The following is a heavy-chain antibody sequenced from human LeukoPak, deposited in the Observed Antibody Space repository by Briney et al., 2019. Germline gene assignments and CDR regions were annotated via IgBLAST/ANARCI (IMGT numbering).Heavy chain of an antibody. CDR1: DGSISSSSYY. V-gene: IGHV4-39*07. J-gene: IGHJ6*03. D-gene: IGHD3-10*01. Sequence: SETLSLTCTVSDGSISSSSYYWSWIRQPPGKGLEWIGEINHSGSTNYNPSLKSRVTISVDTSKNQFSLKLSSVTAADTAVYYCARRKRFGELFNYYYYYYMDVWGKGTTVTISS. CDR3: ARRKRFGELFNYYYYYYMDV. CDR2: INHSGST.